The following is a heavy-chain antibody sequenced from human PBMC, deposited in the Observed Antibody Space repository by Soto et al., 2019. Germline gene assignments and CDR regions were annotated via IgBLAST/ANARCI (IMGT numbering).Heavy chain of an antibody. CDR3: ARSEPMCSGGSCYSGYYYGMDV. D-gene: IGHD2-15*01. Sequence: ASVTVSCKASGYTFTSYAMHWVRQAPGQRLEWMGWINAGNGNTKYSQKFQGRVTITRDTSASTAYMELSSLRSEDTAVYYCARSEPMCSGGSCYSGYYYGMDVWGQGTTVTVSS. V-gene: IGHV1-3*01. CDR1: GYTFTSYA. J-gene: IGHJ6*02. CDR2: INAGNGNT.